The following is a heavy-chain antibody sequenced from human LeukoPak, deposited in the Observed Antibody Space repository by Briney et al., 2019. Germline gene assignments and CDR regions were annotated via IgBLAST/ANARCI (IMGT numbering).Heavy chain of an antibody. D-gene: IGHD4-17*01. CDR2: ISSSGSTI. V-gene: IGHV3-48*03. CDR3: ASLPRFGDYVVGYYYYYYGMDV. CDR1: GFTFSSYE. J-gene: IGHJ6*02. Sequence: PGGSLRLSCAASGFTFSSYEMNWVRQAPGKGLEWVSYISSSGSTIYYADSVKGRLTISRDNAKNSLYLQMNSLRAEDTAVYYCASLPRFGDYVVGYYYYYYGMDVWGQGTTVTVSS.